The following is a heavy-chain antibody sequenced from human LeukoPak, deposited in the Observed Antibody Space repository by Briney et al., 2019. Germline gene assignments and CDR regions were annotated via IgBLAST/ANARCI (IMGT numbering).Heavy chain of an antibody. J-gene: IGHJ4*02. CDR3: ARELSYCSSTSCYPAYYFDY. V-gene: IGHV4-59*01. CDR1: GGSISSYY. CDR2: IYYSGST. Sequence: SETLSLTCTVSGGSISSYYWSWIRQPPGKGLEWIGYIYYSGSTNYNPSLKSRVTISVDTSKNQFTLKLSSVTAADTAVYYCARELSYCSSTSCYPAYYFDYWGQGTLVTVSS. D-gene: IGHD2-2*01.